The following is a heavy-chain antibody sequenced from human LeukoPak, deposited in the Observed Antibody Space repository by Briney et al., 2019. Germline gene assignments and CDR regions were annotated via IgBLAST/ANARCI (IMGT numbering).Heavy chain of an antibody. CDR2: ISYDGSNK. D-gene: IGHD3-22*01. V-gene: IGHV3-30-3*01. Sequence: GGSLRLSCAASGFTFSSYAMHWVRRAPGKGPEWVAVISYDGSNKYYADSVKGRFTISRDNSKDTLYLQMSSVRVDDTAVYYCARDRGRYYDSRGFYWGYYFDSWGQGILVTVST. CDR1: GFTFSSYA. J-gene: IGHJ4*02. CDR3: ARDRGRYYDSRGFYWGYYFDS.